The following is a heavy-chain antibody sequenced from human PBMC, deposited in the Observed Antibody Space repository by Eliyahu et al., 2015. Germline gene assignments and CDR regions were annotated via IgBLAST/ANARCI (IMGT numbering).Heavy chain of an antibody. CDR2: ISYDGSNK. J-gene: IGHJ4*02. V-gene: IGHV3-30*18. Sequence: QVQLVESGGGVVQPGRSLRLSCAASGFXFSSYGMHWVRQAPGKGLEWVAVISYDGSNKYYADSVKGRFTISRDNSKNTLYLQMNSLRAEDTAVYYCAKDRWNYGVYFDYWGQGTLVTVSS. CDR3: AKDRWNYGVYFDY. D-gene: IGHD1-7*01. CDR1: GFXFSSYG.